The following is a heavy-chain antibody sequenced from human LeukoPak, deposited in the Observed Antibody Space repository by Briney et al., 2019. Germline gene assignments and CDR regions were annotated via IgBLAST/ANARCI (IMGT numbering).Heavy chain of an antibody. CDR1: GFTFGDYA. Sequence: GGSLRLSCTASGFTFGDYAMSWVRQAPGKGLEWVGFIRSKAYGGTTEYAASVKGRFTISRDDSKSIAYLQMNSLETEDTAVYYCTRGARTSGWYNYWGQGTLVTVSS. D-gene: IGHD6-19*01. CDR2: IRSKAYGGTT. J-gene: IGHJ4*02. V-gene: IGHV3-49*04. CDR3: TRGARTSGWYNY.